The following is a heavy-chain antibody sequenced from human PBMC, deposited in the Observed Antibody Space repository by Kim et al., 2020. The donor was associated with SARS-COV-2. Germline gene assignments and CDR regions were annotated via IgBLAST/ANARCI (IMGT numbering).Heavy chain of an antibody. J-gene: IGHJ1*01. CDR2: IYYSGST. D-gene: IGHD3-10*01. CDR3: ARLDYYGSGSPKFQH. Sequence: SETLSLTCTVSGGSISSSSYYWGWIRQPPGKGLEWIGSIYYSGSTYYNPSLKSRVTISVDTSKNQFSLKLSSVTAADTAVYYCARLDYYGSGSPKFQHWGQGTLVTVSS. CDR1: GGSISSSSYY. V-gene: IGHV4-39*01.